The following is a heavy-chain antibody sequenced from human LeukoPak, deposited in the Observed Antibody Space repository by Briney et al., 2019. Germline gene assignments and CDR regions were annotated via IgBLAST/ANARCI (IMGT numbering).Heavy chain of an antibody. CDR1: GFTFSSYS. V-gene: IGHV3-21*01. J-gene: IGHJ5*02. CDR3: ARDRRSRIAAAGNWFDP. CDR2: ISSSSSYI. Sequence: GSLRLSFAASGFTFSSYSMNWVRPAPGKGLEWVSSISSSSSYIYYADSVKGRFTISRDNAKSSLYLQMNSLRAEDTAVYYCARDRRSRIAAAGNWFDPWGQGTLVTVSS. D-gene: IGHD6-13*01.